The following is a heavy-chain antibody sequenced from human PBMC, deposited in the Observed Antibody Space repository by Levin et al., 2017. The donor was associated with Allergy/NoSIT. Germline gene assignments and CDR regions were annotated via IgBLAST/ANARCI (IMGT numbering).Heavy chain of an antibody. D-gene: IGHD2-15*01. J-gene: IGHJ4*02. CDR3: AKSSPEDDGGSCPGDY. CDR1: GFTFSSYG. V-gene: IGHV3-30*18. Sequence: QAGGSLRLSCAASGFTFSSYGMHWVRQAPGKGLEWVAVISYDGSNKYYADSVKGRFTISRDNSKNTLYLQMNSLRAEDTAVYYCAKSSPEDDGGSCPGDYWGQGTLVTVSS. CDR2: ISYDGSNK.